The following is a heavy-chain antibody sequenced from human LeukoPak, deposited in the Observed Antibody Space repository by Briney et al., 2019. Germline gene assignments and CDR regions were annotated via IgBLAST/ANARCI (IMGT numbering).Heavy chain of an antibody. D-gene: IGHD6-19*01. CDR2: IIPIFGTA. Sequence: SVKVSCKASGGTFSSYAISWVRQAPGQGLEWMGRIIPIFGTANYAQKFHGRVTITPDESTSTAYMELSSLRSEDTAVYYCARISRIAVAGHGTWFDPWGQGTLVTVSS. CDR3: ARISRIAVAGHGTWFDP. V-gene: IGHV1-69*13. CDR1: GGTFSSYA. J-gene: IGHJ5*02.